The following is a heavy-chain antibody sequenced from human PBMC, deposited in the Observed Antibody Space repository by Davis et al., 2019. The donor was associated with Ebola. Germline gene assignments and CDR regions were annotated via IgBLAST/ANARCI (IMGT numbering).Heavy chain of an antibody. V-gene: IGHV3-23*01. Sequence: GESLKISCAASGFTFYNYAMAWVRQAPGKGLEWVSTISDGAGRTDYPDSVKGRLTISRDNSKNTIYLQMSSLRAEDTAVYYCAKANDYQLLPTSFDNWGQGTLVTVSS. CDR2: ISDGAGRT. J-gene: IGHJ4*02. CDR1: GFTFYNYA. CDR3: AKANDYQLLPTSFDN. D-gene: IGHD5-12*01.